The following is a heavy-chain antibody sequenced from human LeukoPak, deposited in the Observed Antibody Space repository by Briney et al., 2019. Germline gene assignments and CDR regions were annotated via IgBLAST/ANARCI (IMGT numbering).Heavy chain of an antibody. CDR3: TTSASIFGSPYIQAFDY. D-gene: IGHD3-3*01. V-gene: IGHV3-15*01. CDR2: IKSKTDGGTT. Sequence: GGSLRLSCASSGFTLRDAWMCWVRQAPGKGLEWVGRIKSKTDGGTTEYGASVKGRFTISRDDSKNTLFLQMNSLKGDDTAVYYCTTSASIFGSPYIQAFDYWGQGTLVTVSS. CDR1: GFTLRDAW. J-gene: IGHJ4*02.